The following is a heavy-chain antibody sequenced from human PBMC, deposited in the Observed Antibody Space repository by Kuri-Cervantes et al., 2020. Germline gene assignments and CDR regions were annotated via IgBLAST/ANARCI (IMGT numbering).Heavy chain of an antibody. D-gene: IGHD3-9*01. J-gene: IGHJ4*02. Sequence: LSLTCAASGFTFSSYAMSWVRQAPGKGLEWVSAISGSGGSTYYADSVKGRFTISRDNSKNTLYLQMNSLRAEDTAVYYCAREPALTGYFYWGQGTLVTVSS. CDR2: ISGSGGST. CDR3: AREPALTGYFY. V-gene: IGHV3-23*01. CDR1: GFTFSSYA.